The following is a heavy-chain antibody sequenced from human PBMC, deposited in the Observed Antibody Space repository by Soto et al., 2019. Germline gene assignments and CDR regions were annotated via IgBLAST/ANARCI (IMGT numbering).Heavy chain of an antibody. V-gene: IGHV3-30*18. D-gene: IGHD2-15*01. J-gene: IGHJ4*02. Sequence: VQLLESEGGLIQPGGSLRLSCAASGFTFSYGIHWLRQAPGKGLEWVAYISYDSSNKFYGDSVKGRFTISRDNSKNTQFLQMNSLRAEDTAVYYCPKLVIGYCSGNTCDDYWGQGTLVAVSS. CDR2: ISYDSSNK. CDR3: PKLVIGYCSGNTCDDY. CDR1: GFTFSYG.